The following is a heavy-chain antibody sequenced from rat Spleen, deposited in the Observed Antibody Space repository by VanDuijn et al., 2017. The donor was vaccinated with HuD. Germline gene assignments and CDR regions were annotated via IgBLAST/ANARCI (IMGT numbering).Heavy chain of an antibody. CDR2: IWGNGNT. CDR1: GFSLISNS. CDR3: VRDRHYYPYVMDA. V-gene: IGHV2-13*01. D-gene: IGHD1-6*01. J-gene: IGHJ4*01. Sequence: QVQLKESGPGLVQPSQTLSLTCTVSGFSLISNSVHWVRQPPGKGLEWMGVIWGNGNTNYTSALKSRLSISWDTAKSQVFLEVNSLQAEDTAIYYCVRDRHYYPYVMDAWGQGASVTVSS.